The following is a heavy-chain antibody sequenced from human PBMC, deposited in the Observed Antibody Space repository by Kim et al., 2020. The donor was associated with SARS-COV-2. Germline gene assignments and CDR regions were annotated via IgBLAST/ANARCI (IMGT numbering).Heavy chain of an antibody. V-gene: IGHV4-59*13. CDR3: ARGALAFGF. J-gene: IGHJ4*02. Sequence: SETLSLTCTVSAGSISSYYWTWIRQPPGKGLEWIGYIYYTGDTNYNPSLESRFTISVETSKNQFSLQLSSVTAADTAVYYCARGALAFGFWAPRTLVTVS. CDR1: AGSISSYY. CDR2: IYYTGDT.